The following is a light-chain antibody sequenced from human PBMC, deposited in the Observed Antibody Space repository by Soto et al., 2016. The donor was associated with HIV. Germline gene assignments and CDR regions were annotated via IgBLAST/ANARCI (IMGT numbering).Light chain of an antibody. V-gene: IGLV3-21*03. CDR1: NIGSKS. CDR3: QVWDSSSDHPV. J-gene: IGLJ2*01. Sequence: SYELTQPPSVSVAPGKTARITCGGSNIGSKSVHWYQQKPGQAPVLVVYDDSHRPSGIPERFSGSNSGNTATLTISRVEAGDEADYYCQVWDSSSDHPVFGGGTKLTVL. CDR2: DDS.